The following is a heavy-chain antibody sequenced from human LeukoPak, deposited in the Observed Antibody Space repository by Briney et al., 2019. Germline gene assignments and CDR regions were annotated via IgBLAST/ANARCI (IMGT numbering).Heavy chain of an antibody. Sequence: GGSLRLSCAASGFTFSDYYMSWIRQAPGKGLEWVSYISSSGSTIYYADSVKGRFTISRDNAKNSLYLQMNSLRAEDTAVYYCAGVGTIFGVARYYFDYWGQGTLVTISS. CDR1: GFTFSDYY. V-gene: IGHV3-11*01. CDR3: AGVGTIFGVARYYFDY. CDR2: ISSSGSTI. J-gene: IGHJ4*02. D-gene: IGHD3-3*01.